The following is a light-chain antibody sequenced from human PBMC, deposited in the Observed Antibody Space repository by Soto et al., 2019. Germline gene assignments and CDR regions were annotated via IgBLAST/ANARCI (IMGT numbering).Light chain of an antibody. V-gene: IGLV2-8*01. CDR1: SSDVGGYNY. J-gene: IGLJ1*01. Sequence: QSALTQPPSASGSPGQSVTISCTGTSSDVGGYNYVSWYQQHPGKAPKLMIYEVSKRPSGVPDRFSGSKSGNTASLTVSGLQPEDEADYYCTSYAGHDNPYVFGTGTKVTVL. CDR3: TSYAGHDNPYV. CDR2: EVS.